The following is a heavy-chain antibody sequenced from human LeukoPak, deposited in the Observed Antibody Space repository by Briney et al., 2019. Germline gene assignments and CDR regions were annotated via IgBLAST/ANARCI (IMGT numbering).Heavy chain of an antibody. J-gene: IGHJ3*01. V-gene: IGHV3-30*18. CDR3: AKASGVPWGDYAFDF. CDR2: ISYDGSNK. Sequence: QPGRSLRLSCAASGFTFSSYGMHWVRQAPGKGLEWVAVISYDGSNKYYADSVKGRFTISRDSSKNTLYLQMNSLRAEDTAVYYCAKASGVPWGDYAFDFWGQGTMVTVSS. CDR1: GFTFSSYG. D-gene: IGHD3-10*01.